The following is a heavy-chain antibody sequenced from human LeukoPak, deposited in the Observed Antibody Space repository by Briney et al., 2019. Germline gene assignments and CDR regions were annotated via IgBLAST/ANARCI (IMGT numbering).Heavy chain of an antibody. V-gene: IGHV4-39*07. J-gene: IGHJ6*03. D-gene: IGHD5-18*01. CDR3: ARAEFGYSYGRYYYYMDV. CDR1: GGSISSSSYY. CDR2: IYHSGKS. Sequence: SETLSLTCTVSGGSISSSSYYWGWIRQPPGKGLEWIGSIYHSGKSYYNPSLESRVTISVDTSKNQISLKLSSVTAADTAVYYCARAEFGYSYGRYYYYMDVWGKGTTVTISS.